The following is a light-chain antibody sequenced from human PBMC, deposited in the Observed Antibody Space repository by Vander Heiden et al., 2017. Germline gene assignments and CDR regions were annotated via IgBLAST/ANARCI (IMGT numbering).Light chain of an antibody. CDR2: WAS. CDR3: QQYYSNPFT. Sequence: DIVMTQSPDSLAVSLGERATINCKSSQSVLYSSNNKNYLAWYQQKPRQSPKLLIYWASIRESGVPDRFSGSGSGTDFTLTISSMQAEDVAVYYCQQYYSNPFTFGPGTKVDIK. V-gene: IGKV4-1*01. J-gene: IGKJ3*01. CDR1: QSVLYSSNNKNY.